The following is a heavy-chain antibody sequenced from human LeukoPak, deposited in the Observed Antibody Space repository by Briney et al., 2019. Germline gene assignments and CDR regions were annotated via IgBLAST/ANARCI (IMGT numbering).Heavy chain of an antibody. CDR3: ARTTNWKSPYYYYYMDV. J-gene: IGHJ6*03. V-gene: IGHV1-2*02. D-gene: IGHD1-20*01. CDR1: GYTFTGYY. CDR2: INPNSGGT. Sequence: GASVKVSCKASGYTFTGYYMHWVRQAPGQGLEWMGWINPNSGGTNYAQKFQGRVTMTRDTSISTAYMELSRLRSDDTAVYYCARTTNWKSPYYYYYMDVWGKGTTVTVSS.